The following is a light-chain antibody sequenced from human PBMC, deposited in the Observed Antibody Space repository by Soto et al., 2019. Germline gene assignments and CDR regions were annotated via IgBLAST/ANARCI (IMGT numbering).Light chain of an antibody. CDR3: KSYDSSLSGVV. J-gene: IGLJ2*01. Sequence: QSVLTQPPSVSGAPGQRVTISCTWSSSNIGAGYDVHWYQQLPGTAPKLLIYGNSNRPSGVPDRFSGSKSGTSASLAITGIQAEDAADYYCKSYDSSLSGVVFGGGTKLTVL. CDR1: SSNIGAGYD. V-gene: IGLV1-40*01. CDR2: GNS.